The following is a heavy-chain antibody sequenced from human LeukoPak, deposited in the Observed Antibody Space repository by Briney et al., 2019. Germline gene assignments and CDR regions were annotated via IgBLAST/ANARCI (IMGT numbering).Heavy chain of an antibody. Sequence: SETLSLTCAVYGGSFSGYYWSWIRQPPGKGLEWIGEINHSGSTNYNPSLKSRVTISVDTSKNQFSLKLSSVTAADTAVYYCARRERVGATDYWGQGTLVTVSS. CDR2: INHSGST. V-gene: IGHV4-34*01. CDR3: ARRERVGATDY. J-gene: IGHJ4*02. CDR1: GGSFSGYY. D-gene: IGHD1-26*01.